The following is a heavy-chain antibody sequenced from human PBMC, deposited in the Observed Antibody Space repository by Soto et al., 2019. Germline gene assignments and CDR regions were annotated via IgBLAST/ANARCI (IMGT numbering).Heavy chain of an antibody. CDR3: ARGYSSSWYGWFDP. CDR1: GGTFSSYT. Sequence: ASVKVSCKASGGTFSSYTISWVRQAPGQGLEWMGRIIPILGIANYAQKFQGRVTITADKSTSTAYMELSSLRSEDTAVYYCARGYSSSWYGWFDPWGQGTLVTVSS. J-gene: IGHJ5*02. V-gene: IGHV1-69*02. CDR2: IIPILGIA. D-gene: IGHD6-13*01.